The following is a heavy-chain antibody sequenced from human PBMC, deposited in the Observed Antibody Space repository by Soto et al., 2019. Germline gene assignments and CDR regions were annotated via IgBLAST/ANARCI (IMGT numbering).Heavy chain of an antibody. CDR3: ARDRPGDEGDAFDI. CDR1: GLTVSSNY. CDR2: LYSGGST. J-gene: IGHJ3*02. Sequence: VQLVETGGGLIQPGGSLRLSCVASGLTVSSNYMNWVRQAPGKGLEWVSVLYSGGSTHYAGSVKGRFIISRDNSKNTLYLQMNNLRAEDTAVYYCARDRPGDEGDAFDIWGHGTMVTVSS. V-gene: IGHV3-53*02. D-gene: IGHD3-10*01.